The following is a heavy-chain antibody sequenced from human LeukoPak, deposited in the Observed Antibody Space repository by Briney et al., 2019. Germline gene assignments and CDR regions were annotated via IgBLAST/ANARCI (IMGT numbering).Heavy chain of an antibody. CDR2: INPNSGGT. Sequence: ASVKVSCKASGYTFTGYYMHWVRQAPGQGLEWMGRINPNSGGTNYVQKFQPRVTMTRDTSISTAYMELSSLRSDDTAVYYCARVREYCSGGSCRRCWFDPWGQGTVVTVSS. CDR3: ARVREYCSGGSCRRCWFDP. V-gene: IGHV1-2*06. D-gene: IGHD2-15*01. J-gene: IGHJ5*02. CDR1: GYTFTGYY.